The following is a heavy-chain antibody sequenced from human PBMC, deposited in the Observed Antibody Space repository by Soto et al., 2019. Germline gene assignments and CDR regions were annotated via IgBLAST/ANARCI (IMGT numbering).Heavy chain of an antibody. J-gene: IGHJ4*02. V-gene: IGHV1-3*01. Sequence: QVQLVQSGAEVKKPGASVKVSCKASGYTFTSYAMHWVRQAPGQRLEWMGWINAGNGNTKYSQKFQGRVTITRDTSASTAYMELSSLRSEDTAVYYCARGALPKYSSSWYDFDYWGQGTLVTVSS. CDR3: ARGALPKYSSSWYDFDY. CDR2: INAGNGNT. D-gene: IGHD6-13*01. CDR1: GYTFTSYA.